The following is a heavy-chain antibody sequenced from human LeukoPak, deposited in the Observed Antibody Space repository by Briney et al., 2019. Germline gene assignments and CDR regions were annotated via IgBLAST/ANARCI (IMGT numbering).Heavy chain of an antibody. D-gene: IGHD2-15*01. J-gene: IGHJ4*02. Sequence: SETLSLTCTVSGGSINSYYWSWIRQPPGKGLEWIGNISYSGSTNYNPSLKSRVTISVDTSKNQFSLKLSSVTAADTAVYYCARLKIGGVAATYYFDYWGQGTLVTVSS. CDR2: ISYSGST. CDR3: ARLKIGGVAATYYFDY. CDR1: GGSINSYY. V-gene: IGHV4-59*08.